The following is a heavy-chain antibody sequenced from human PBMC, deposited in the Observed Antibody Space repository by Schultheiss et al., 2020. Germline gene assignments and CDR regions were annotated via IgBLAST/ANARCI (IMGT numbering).Heavy chain of an antibody. CDR3: ARDRDWFDP. CDR1: GFTFSSYS. CDR2: ISSSSSTI. V-gene: IGHV3-48*01. Sequence: GGSLRLSCAASGFTFSSYSMNWVRQAPGKGLEWVSYISSSSSTIYYADSVKGRFTISRDNAKNSLYLQMNSLRAEDTAVYYCARDRDWFDPWGQGTLVTVSS. J-gene: IGHJ5*02.